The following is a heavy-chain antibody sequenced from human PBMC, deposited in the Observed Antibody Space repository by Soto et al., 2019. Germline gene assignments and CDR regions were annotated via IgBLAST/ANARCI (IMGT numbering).Heavy chain of an antibody. J-gene: IGHJ4*02. CDR2: INPQNGNT. CDR1: GYDITTYG. Sequence: QVQLVQSAAEMKKPGASVRISCKASGYDITTYGINWVRQAPGQGLELMGWINPQNGNTNYAQNFQGRVTLITDTSPRTVYMELQSLRPAATAVYYCARGGFRLLTGTTFINYYCGSWGQGTLVSFSS. V-gene: IGHV1-18*01. D-gene: IGHD1-20*01. CDR3: ARGGFRLLTGTTFINYYCGS.